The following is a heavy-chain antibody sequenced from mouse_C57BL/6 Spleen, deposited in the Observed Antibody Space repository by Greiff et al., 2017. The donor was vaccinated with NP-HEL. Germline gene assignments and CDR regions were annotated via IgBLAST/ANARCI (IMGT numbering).Heavy chain of an antibody. V-gene: IGHV5-6*01. CDR2: ISSGGSYT. CDR1: GFTFSSYG. Sequence: DVQLQESGGDLVKPGGSLKLSCAASGFTFSSYGMSWVRQTPDKRLEWVATISSGGSYTYYPDSVKGRFTISRDNAKNTLYLQMSSLKSEDTAMYYCAREGLYGNEGADAMDYWGQGTSVTVSS. J-gene: IGHJ4*01. CDR3: AREGLYGNEGADAMDY. D-gene: IGHD2-1*01.